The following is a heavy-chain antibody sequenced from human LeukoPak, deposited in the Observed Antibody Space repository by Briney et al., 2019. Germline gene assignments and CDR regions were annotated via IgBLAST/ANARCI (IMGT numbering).Heavy chain of an antibody. Sequence: GGSLRLSCAASGFTFSSYNMNWVRQAPGKGLEWLAVISNAGDNKYYVDSVKGRFTISRDNSKNTLHLQMNSLRAEDTAVYYCARDHPRDVYNLSGYFDYWGQGTLVTVSS. CDR1: GFTFSSYN. CDR2: ISNAGDNK. CDR3: ARDHPRDVYNLSGYFDY. V-gene: IGHV3-30*03. D-gene: IGHD5-24*01. J-gene: IGHJ4*02.